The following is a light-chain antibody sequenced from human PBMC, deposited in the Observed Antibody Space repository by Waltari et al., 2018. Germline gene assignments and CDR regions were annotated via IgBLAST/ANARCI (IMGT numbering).Light chain of an antibody. V-gene: IGKV1-33*01. CDR1: PDINNY. Sequence: DIQMTQSLSSLSSSVGDRVTITCQASPDINNYLNWYQQKPGKAPKLLIYDASNLERGVPSRFSGSGSGTDFTFSITSLQPEDIATYYCQQYYDLPLTFGGGTKVDIK. CDR2: DAS. CDR3: QQYYDLPLT. J-gene: IGKJ4*01.